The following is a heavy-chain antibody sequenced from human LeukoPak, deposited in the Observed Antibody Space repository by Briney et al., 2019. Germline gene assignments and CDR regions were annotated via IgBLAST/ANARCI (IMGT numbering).Heavy chain of an antibody. V-gene: IGHV3-11*04. J-gene: IGHJ4*02. CDR1: GFTFNDYY. CDR3: ASNGPWGYDILTGYYRFDY. D-gene: IGHD3-9*01. CDR2: ISSSGSTI. Sequence: GGSLRLSCVASGFTFNDYYMTWIRQAPGKGLEWVSYISSSGSTIYYADSVKGRFTISRDNAKNSLYLQMNSLRAEDTAVYYCASNGPWGYDILTGYYRFDYWGQGTLVTVSS.